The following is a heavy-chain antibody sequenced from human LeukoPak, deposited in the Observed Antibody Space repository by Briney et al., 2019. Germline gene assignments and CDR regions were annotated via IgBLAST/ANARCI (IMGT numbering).Heavy chain of an antibody. J-gene: IGHJ4*02. CDR3: ARRGGSLNYVDY. V-gene: IGHV5-51*01. D-gene: IGHD1-26*01. CDR2: IYPGDSDT. Sequence: GESLKISCGGSGYIFTSYWIGRVRQMPGKGLEWIGIIYPGDSDTRDSPSFQGQITISANKSNDTAYPQWSSLKASDTAMYYCARRGGSLNYVDYWGQGTLVTVSS. CDR1: GYIFTSYW.